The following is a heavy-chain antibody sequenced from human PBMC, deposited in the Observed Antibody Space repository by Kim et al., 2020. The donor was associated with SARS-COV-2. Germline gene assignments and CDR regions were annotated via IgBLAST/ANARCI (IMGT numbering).Heavy chain of an antibody. V-gene: IGHV3-48*02. CDR2: ISSSSSTI. CDR1: GFTFSSYS. J-gene: IGHJ6*02. CDR3: ARSRPPSYSSSWSYYYYGMDV. Sequence: GGSLRLSCAASGFTFSSYSMNWVRQAPGKGLEWVSYISSSSSTIYYADSVKGRFTISRDNAKNSLYLQMNSLRDEDTAVYYCARSRPPSYSSSWSYYYYGMDVWGQGTTVTVSS. D-gene: IGHD6-13*01.